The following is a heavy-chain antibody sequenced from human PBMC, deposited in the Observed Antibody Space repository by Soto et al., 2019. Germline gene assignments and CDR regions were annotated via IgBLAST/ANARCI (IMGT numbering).Heavy chain of an antibody. CDR1: GFTFSIYA. D-gene: IGHD3-22*01. V-gene: IGHV3-64D*06. J-gene: IGHJ4*02. CDR3: VKGEYYYDSSGYYPFDY. Sequence: PGGSLRLSCSASGFTFSIYAMHWVRQAPGKGLEYFSSISTNGGSTHYADSVKGRFTISRDNSKNTQYLQMSSLRADDTAVYYCVKGEYYYDSSGYYPFDYWGQGT. CDR2: ISTNGGST.